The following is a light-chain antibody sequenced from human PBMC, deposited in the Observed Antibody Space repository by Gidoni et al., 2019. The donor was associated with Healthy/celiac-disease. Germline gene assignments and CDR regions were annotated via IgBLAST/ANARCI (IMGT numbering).Light chain of an antibody. CDR1: QSISSY. Sequence: DNQVTQSPSSLSASVGDRVTITCRASQSISSYLNWYQQKPGKAPKLLIYAASSLQSGFPSRFSGSGSGTDFTLTISSLQPEDFATYYGQQSYSTPRTFGPGTKVDIK. CDR2: AAS. CDR3: QQSYSTPRT. J-gene: IGKJ3*01. V-gene: IGKV1-39*01.